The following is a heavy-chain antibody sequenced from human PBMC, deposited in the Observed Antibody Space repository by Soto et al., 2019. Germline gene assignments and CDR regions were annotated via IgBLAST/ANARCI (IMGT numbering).Heavy chain of an antibody. J-gene: IGHJ6*02. V-gene: IGHV1-8*01. CDR3: ARAIIAVAGTVGDYYYGMDV. CDR1: GYTFTSYD. Sequence: ASVKVSCKASGYTFTSYDINWVRQATGQGLEWMGWMNPNSGNTGYAQKFQGRVTMTRNTSISTAYMELSSLRSEDTAVYYCARAIIAVAGTVGDYYYGMDVWGQGTTVT. D-gene: IGHD6-19*01. CDR2: MNPNSGNT.